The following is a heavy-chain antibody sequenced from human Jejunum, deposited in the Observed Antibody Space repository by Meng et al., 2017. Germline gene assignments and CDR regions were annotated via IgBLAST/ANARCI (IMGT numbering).Heavy chain of an antibody. CDR2: IDSDGSSR. J-gene: IGHJ3*02. Sequence: GQVVESGGGVVQPGGSLRRSCAASGFTFSDYWMHWVRQAPGKGLEWVSRIDSDGSSRSYADSVKGRFTISRDNAKKTLYLQMNSLRVEDTAVYFCARVRSGGYRAFDIWGQGTMVTVSS. D-gene: IGHD2-15*01. V-gene: IGHV3-74*02. CDR3: ARVRSGGYRAFDI. CDR1: GFTFSDYW.